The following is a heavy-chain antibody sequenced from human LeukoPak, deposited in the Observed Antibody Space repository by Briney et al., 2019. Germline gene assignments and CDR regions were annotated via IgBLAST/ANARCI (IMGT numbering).Heavy chain of an antibody. Sequence: GRSLRLSCAASGFSFSTYSMHWVRQAPGKGPEWVAVIWYDGGNKYYSDSVKGRFTVSRDNSKNTLYLQMNSLRAEDTAVYYCARLRRELWGLSFDDWGQGTRVTVSS. V-gene: IGHV3-33*01. J-gene: IGHJ4*02. CDR2: IWYDGGNK. D-gene: IGHD1-7*01. CDR3: ARLRRELWGLSFDD. CDR1: GFSFSTYS.